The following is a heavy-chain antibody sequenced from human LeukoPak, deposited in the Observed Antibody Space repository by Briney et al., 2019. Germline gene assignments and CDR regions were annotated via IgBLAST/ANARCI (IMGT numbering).Heavy chain of an antibody. CDR1: GVSISSYY. J-gene: IGHJ4*02. Sequence: SETLSLTCTVSGVSISSYYWSWIRQPPGKGLEWIGYIYYSGSTNYNPSLKSRVTISVDTSKNQFSLKLSSVTAADTAVYYCARVKGLYYDSSGYYDYWGQGTLVTVSS. CDR3: ARVKGLYYDSSGYYDY. V-gene: IGHV4-59*12. CDR2: IYYSGST. D-gene: IGHD3-22*01.